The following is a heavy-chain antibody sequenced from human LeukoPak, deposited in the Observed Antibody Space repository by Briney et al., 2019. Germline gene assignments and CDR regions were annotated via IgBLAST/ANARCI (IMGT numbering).Heavy chain of an antibody. Sequence: ASVKVSCKASGYTFTGYYMHWVRQAPRQGLEWMGWINPNSGGTNYAQKFQGRVTMTRDTSISTAYMELSRLRSDDTAVYYCARGVVVVLGWHNWFDPWGQGTLVTVSS. D-gene: IGHD2-15*01. CDR1: GYTFTGYY. CDR3: ARGVVVVLGWHNWFDP. V-gene: IGHV1-2*02. CDR2: INPNSGGT. J-gene: IGHJ5*02.